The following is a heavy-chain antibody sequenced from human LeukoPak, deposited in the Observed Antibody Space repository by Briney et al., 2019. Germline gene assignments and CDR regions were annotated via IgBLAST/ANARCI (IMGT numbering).Heavy chain of an antibody. CDR1: GYTLTELS. CDR3: ATMQWGLLRLPWFDP. D-gene: IGHD3-22*01. V-gene: IGHV1-24*01. J-gene: IGHJ5*02. CDR2: FDPEDGET. Sequence: ASVKVSCKVYGYTLTELSMHWVRQAPGKGLEWMGGFDPEDGETIYAQKFQGRVTMTEDTSTDTAYMELSSLRSEDRAVYYCATMQWGLLRLPWFDPWGQGTLVTGS.